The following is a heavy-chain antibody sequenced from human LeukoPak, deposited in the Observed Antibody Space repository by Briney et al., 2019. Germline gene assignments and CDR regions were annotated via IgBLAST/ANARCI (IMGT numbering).Heavy chain of an antibody. CDR2: IIPMMGIA. CDR1: GYTFTGYY. D-gene: IGHD6-19*01. J-gene: IGHJ4*02. CDR3: ASRSHKTIVGADTREVGDY. V-gene: IGHV1-69*02. Sequence: WASVKVSCKASGYTFTGYYMHWVRQAPGQGLEWMGRIIPMMGIANYAQKFQGRVTITADTSTDTAYMDLISLRSEDTAVYYCASRSHKTIVGADTREVGDYWGQGTLVTVSS.